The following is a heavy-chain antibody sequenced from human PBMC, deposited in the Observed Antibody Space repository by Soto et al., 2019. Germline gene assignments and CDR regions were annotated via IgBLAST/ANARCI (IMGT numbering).Heavy chain of an antibody. V-gene: IGHV4-34*01. CDR3: ARVGRVYSYGPGYHYFGMAA. D-gene: IGHD5-18*01. CDR2: INHSGST. Sequence: SETLSLTCAVYGGSFSGYYWNWSRQPPGKGLEWIGEINHSGSTNYNPSLKSRVTISVDTSKNQFSLKLSSVTAADTAVYYCARVGRVYSYGPGYHYFGMAAWGQGTTVT. CDR1: GGSFSGYY. J-gene: IGHJ6*02.